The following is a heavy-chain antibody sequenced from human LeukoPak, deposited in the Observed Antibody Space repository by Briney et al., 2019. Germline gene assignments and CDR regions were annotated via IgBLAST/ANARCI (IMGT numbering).Heavy chain of an antibody. CDR2: IYTSGST. D-gene: IGHD5-24*01. Sequence: PSEPLSLTCTVSADSISNSYWSWIRQSTGKGLEWIGRIYTSGSTIYNPSLKSRVTMSVDTSKNHFSLVLTSVTAADTAVYFCAKEAPMATNNWYFDLWGRGTLVTVSS. V-gene: IGHV4-4*07. CDR3: AKEAPMATNNWYFDL. CDR1: ADSISNSY. J-gene: IGHJ2*01.